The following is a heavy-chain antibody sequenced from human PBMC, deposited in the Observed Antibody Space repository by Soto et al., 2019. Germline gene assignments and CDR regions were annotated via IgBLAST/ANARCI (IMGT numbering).Heavy chain of an antibody. CDR1: GGSLSGGSYH. D-gene: IGHD6-13*01. Sequence: SLTCTLSGGSLSGGSYHWSWIRQSPGKGLEWLAYIYHTGSTNYNPSLQSRVTISLHTSKNQFSLKLSSVTAADTAVYYCARGNLAAAGSFDYWGQGTLVTVSS. V-gene: IGHV4-61*01. CDR3: ARGNLAAAGSFDY. J-gene: IGHJ4*02. CDR2: IYHTGST.